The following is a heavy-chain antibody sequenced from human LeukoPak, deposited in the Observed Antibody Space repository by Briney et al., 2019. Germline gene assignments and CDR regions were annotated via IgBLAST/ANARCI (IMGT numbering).Heavy chain of an antibody. Sequence: GGSLRLSCAASGFTFSSYAMHWVRQAPGKGLERVAVISYDGSNKYYADSVKGRFTISRDNSKNTLYLQMNSLRAEDTAVYYCAREPQPYYDFWSGYYSHWGQGTLVTVSS. CDR2: ISYDGSNK. J-gene: IGHJ4*02. V-gene: IGHV3-30-3*01. CDR1: GFTFSSYA. CDR3: AREPQPYYDFWSGYYSH. D-gene: IGHD3-3*01.